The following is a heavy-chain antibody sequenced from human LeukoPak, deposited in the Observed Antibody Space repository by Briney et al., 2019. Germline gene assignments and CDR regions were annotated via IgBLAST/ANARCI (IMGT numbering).Heavy chain of an antibody. CDR1: GGTFSSYA. CDR2: IIPIFGTA. CDR3: ARGWELLPHGFQH. J-gene: IGHJ1*01. V-gene: IGHV1-69*13. Sequence: ASVKVSCKASGGTFSSYAISWVRQAPGQGLEWMGGIIPIFGTANYAQKFQGRVTIAADESTSTAYMELSSLRSEDTAVYYCARGWELLPHGFQHWGQGTLVTVSS. D-gene: IGHD1-26*01.